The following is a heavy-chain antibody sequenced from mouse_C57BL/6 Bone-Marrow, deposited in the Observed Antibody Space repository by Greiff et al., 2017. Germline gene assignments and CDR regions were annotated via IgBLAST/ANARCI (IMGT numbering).Heavy chain of an antibody. D-gene: IGHD2-3*01. Sequence: QVQLKQSGAELVRPGASVTLSCKASGYTFTDYEMHWVKQTPVHGLEWIGAIDPETGGTAYNQKFKGKAILTADKSSSTAYMELRSLTSEDSAVYYCTYDDYDVFAYWGQGTLVTVAA. V-gene: IGHV1-15*01. CDR3: TYDDYDVFAY. CDR1: GYTFTDYE. CDR2: IDPETGGT. J-gene: IGHJ3*01.